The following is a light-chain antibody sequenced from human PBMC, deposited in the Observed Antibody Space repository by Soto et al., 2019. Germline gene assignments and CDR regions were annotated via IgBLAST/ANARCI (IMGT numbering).Light chain of an antibody. CDR2: KAS. V-gene: IGKV1-5*03. Sequence: DIQMTQSPSTLSASVGDRVTITCRASQSISGWLAWYQQKPGKAPKLLIYKASSLESGVPSRFIGSGSGTEFTLTISSLQPDDFATYYCQQYDSLVTFGPGTKVDIK. CDR3: QQYDSLVT. CDR1: QSISGW. J-gene: IGKJ3*01.